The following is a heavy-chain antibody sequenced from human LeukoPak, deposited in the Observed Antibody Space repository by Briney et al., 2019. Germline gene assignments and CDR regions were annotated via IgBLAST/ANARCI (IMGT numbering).Heavy chain of an antibody. CDR2: INWNGGST. CDR1: GFTLDDYG. Sequence: PGGSLRLSCAASGFTLDDYGMSWVRQAPGKGLEWASGINWNGGSTGYADSVKGRFTISRDNAKNSLYLQMNSLRAEDTALYYCAREDCTNGVCSHFDYWGQGTLVTVSS. V-gene: IGHV3-20*04. D-gene: IGHD2-8*01. J-gene: IGHJ4*02. CDR3: AREDCTNGVCSHFDY.